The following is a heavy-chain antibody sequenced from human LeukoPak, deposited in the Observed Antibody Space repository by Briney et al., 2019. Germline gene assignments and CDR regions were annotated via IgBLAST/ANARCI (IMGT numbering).Heavy chain of an antibody. CDR2: IIPIFGTA. V-gene: IGHV1-69*13. D-gene: IGHD5-18*01. J-gene: IGHJ4*02. Sequence: SVTVSCTASGGTFSSYAISWVRQAPGQGLEWMGGIIPIFGTANYAQKFQGRVTITADESTSTAYMELSSLRSEDTAVYYCASRGYSYGPYIDYWGQGTLVTVSS. CDR1: GGTFSSYA. CDR3: ASRGYSYGPYIDY.